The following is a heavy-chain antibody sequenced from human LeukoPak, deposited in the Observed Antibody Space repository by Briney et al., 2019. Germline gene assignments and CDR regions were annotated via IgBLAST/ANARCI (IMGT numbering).Heavy chain of an antibody. CDR3: ARQAGGTSGPFDY. D-gene: IGHD4-23*01. J-gene: IGHJ4*02. CDR2: IYHSEST. V-gene: IGHV4-59*08. Sequence: SETLSLTCTVSGGSISSSYCSWIRQPPGKGLEWIGYIYHSESTNYNPSLKSRVTISVDTSKNQFSLKLSSVTAAGTAVYYCARQAGGTSGPFDYWGRGTLVTVSS. CDR1: GGSISSSY.